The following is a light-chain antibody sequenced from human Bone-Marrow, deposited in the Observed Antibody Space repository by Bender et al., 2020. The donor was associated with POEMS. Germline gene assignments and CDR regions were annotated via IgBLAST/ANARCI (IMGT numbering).Light chain of an antibody. CDR2: EAT. V-gene: IGLV2-14*02. J-gene: IGLJ2*01. Sequence: QSALTQPASVSGSPGQSITISCNKTNNDVANYNLVSWYQQHPGKAPKLMIYEATKRPSGISNRFSGSKSGNTASLTISGLQAEDEADYICSSYTASSTRIFGGGTKLAVL. CDR3: SSYTASSTRI. CDR1: NNDVANYNL.